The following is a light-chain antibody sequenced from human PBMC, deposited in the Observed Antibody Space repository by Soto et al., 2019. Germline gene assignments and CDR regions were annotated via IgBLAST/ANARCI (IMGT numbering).Light chain of an antibody. CDR1: QSVSSN. J-gene: IGKJ5*01. V-gene: IGKV3-15*01. CDR2: GAS. Sequence: EIVLTHSPGTLALSPGERATLSSSASQSVSSNYLAWYQQKPGQAPRLLIYGASTRAAGIPARFSGSGSGTEFTLTISSLQSEDFAVYYCQQYNNWPRTFGQGTRLEIK. CDR3: QQYNNWPRT.